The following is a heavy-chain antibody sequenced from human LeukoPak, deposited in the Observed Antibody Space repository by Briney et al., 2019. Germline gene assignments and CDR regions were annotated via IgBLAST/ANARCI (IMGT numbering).Heavy chain of an antibody. Sequence: GGSLRLSCAASGFTFSDYYMTWIRQAPGQGMEWISYISDSGLTTYYAKSVRGRFTISRDNAKNSLSLYMNSLRAEDTAVYYCASPLNTVMISPYYFEYWGQGSLVTVSA. CDR3: ASPLNTVMISPYYFEY. V-gene: IGHV3-11*04. CDR1: GFTFSDYY. J-gene: IGHJ4*02. D-gene: IGHD5-18*01. CDR2: ISDSGLTT.